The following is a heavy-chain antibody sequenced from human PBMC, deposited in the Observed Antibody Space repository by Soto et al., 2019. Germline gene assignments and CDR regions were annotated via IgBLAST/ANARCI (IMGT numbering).Heavy chain of an antibody. CDR3: ARGVETTYYYYGMDV. V-gene: IGHV4-59*01. CDR2: IYPSGGI. Sequence: SETLSLTCNVSGGSIRSYYWNWIRQSPGKGLEWIGYIYPSGGINYNPSLESRVTISVDTSKSQFSLKLSSVTAADTALYYCARGVETTYYYYGMDVWGQGTRVTVSS. D-gene: IGHD1-7*01. J-gene: IGHJ6*02. CDR1: GGSIRSYY.